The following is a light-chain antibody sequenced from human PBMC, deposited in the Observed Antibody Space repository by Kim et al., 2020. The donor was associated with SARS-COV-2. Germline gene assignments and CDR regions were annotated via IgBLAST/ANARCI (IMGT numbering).Light chain of an antibody. CDR3: QQGNSLPLT. V-gene: IGKV1-12*01. CDR1: QGISSW. J-gene: IGKJ4*01. CDR2: AAS. Sequence: DIQMTQSPSSVSASVGDRVTITCRATQGISSWLVWYQQKPGKAPKLLIYAASNLESGVPSRFSGSGSGTDFTLTISSLQPEDSATCYCQQGNSLPLTFGGGTKVEI.